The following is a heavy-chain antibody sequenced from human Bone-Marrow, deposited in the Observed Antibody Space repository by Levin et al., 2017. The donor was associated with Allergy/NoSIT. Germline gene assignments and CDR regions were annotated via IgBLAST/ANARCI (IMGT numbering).Heavy chain of an antibody. V-gene: IGHV3-23*01. CDR2: TSKDGGAT. D-gene: IGHD6-13*01. J-gene: IGHJ4*02. CDR3: VKDRPGYPIAH. CDR1: GFTFSGFA. Sequence: GGSLRLSCAASGFTFSGFAMSWVRQAPGKGPEWVSGTSKDGGATFYADSVKGRFTISRDTSKNTLYLQMNSLRAEDTAVYYCVKDRPGYPIAHWGQGTLVTVSS.